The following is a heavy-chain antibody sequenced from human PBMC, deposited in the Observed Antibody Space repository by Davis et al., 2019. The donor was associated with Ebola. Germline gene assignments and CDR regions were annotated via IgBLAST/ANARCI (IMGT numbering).Heavy chain of an antibody. CDR1: GFTFSSYS. CDR3: ARGPSTGNSFTY. J-gene: IGHJ4*02. CDR2: IRYDGSNK. D-gene: IGHD6-13*01. Sequence: GGSLRLSCAASGFTFSSYSMNWVRQAPGKGLEWVAFIRYDGSNKYYADSVKGRFTISRDNAKNSLYLQMNSLRAEDTAVYYCARGPSTGNSFTYWGQGTLVTVSS. V-gene: IGHV3-30*02.